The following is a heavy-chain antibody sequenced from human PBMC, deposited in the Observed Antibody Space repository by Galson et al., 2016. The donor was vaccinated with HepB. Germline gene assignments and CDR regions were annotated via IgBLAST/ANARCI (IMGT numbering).Heavy chain of an antibody. D-gene: IGHD5/OR15-5a*01. V-gene: IGHV6-1*01. CDR2: TYYRSKWYN. J-gene: IGHJ4*02. Sequence: CAISGDSVSSNSAAWNWIRQSPSRGLEWLGRTYYRSKWYNDYAESVKSRITINPDTSKNQFSLQLNSVTPEDTAVYYCAREVGRGVYDGRFDYWGQGILVTVSS. CDR1: GDSVSSNSAA. CDR3: AREVGRGVYDGRFDY.